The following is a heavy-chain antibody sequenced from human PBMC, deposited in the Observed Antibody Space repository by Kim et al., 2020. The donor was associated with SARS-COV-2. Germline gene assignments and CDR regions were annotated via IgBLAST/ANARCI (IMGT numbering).Heavy chain of an antibody. CDR1: GVSISSYY. J-gene: IGHJ6*02. CDR3: ARHGGDTIFGVVSNYYYGMDV. Sequence: SETLSLTCTVSGVSISSYYWSWIRQPPGKGLEWIGYIYYSGSTNYNPSLKSRVTISVDTSKNQFSLKLSSVTAADTAVYYCARHGGDTIFGVVSNYYYGMDVWGQETTVTVAS. D-gene: IGHD3-3*01. CDR2: IYYSGST. V-gene: IGHV4-59*08.